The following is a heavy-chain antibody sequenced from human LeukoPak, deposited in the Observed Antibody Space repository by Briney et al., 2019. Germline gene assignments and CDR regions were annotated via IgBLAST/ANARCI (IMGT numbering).Heavy chain of an antibody. D-gene: IGHD1-26*01. CDR3: ARARGTYYYYAMDV. V-gene: IGHV3-21*01. J-gene: IGHJ6*02. CDR2: ISSSSNYF. Sequence: PGGSLRLSCAGSGFTFSSYAMSWVRQAPGKGLEWVSSISSSSNYFYYADSVKGRFTISRDSAENSLYLQMNSLRAEDTAVYYCARARGTYYYYAMDVWGQGTTVTVSS. CDR1: GFTFSSYA.